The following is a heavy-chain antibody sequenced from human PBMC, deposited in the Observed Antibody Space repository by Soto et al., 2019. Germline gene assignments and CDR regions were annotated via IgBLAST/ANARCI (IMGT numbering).Heavy chain of an antibody. V-gene: IGHV4-59*01. CDR1: GGSISSYY. J-gene: IGHJ6*03. CDR2: IYYSGST. D-gene: IGHD2-15*01. Sequence: SETLSLTCTVSGGSISSYYWSWIRQPPGKGLEWIGYIYYSGSTNYNPSLKSRVTISVDTSKNQFSLKLSSVTAADTAVYYCARLVEKRYPIRYYYYYYMDVWGKGTTVTVSS. CDR3: ARLVEKRYPIRYYYYYYMDV.